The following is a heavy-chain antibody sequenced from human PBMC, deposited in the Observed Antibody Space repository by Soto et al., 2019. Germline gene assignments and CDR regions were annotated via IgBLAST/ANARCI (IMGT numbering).Heavy chain of an antibody. J-gene: IGHJ6*03. V-gene: IGHV4-34*01. Sequence: SETLSLTCAVYGWSFSGYYWSWIRQPPGKGLEWIGEINHSGSTYYNPSLKSRVTISVDTSKNQFSLKLSSVTAADTAVYYCNTRISGDGGYSRYYYYYMDVWGKGTTVTVSS. CDR3: NTRISGDGGYSRYYYYYMDV. CDR1: GWSFSGYY. D-gene: IGHD6-13*01. CDR2: INHSGST.